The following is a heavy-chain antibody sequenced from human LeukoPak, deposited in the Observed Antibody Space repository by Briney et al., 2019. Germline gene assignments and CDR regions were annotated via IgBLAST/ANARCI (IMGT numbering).Heavy chain of an antibody. Sequence: ASVKVSCKASGYTFTDYYMHWVRQAPGQGLEWMGWINPNSGDTYYAQKFQGRVTMTRDTSISTAYMELSRLRSDDTAVYYCARALMTTVVTTSGGDIWGQGTMVTVSS. CDR2: INPNSGDT. CDR1: GYTFTDYY. V-gene: IGHV1-2*02. CDR3: ARALMTTVVTTSGGDI. D-gene: IGHD4-23*01. J-gene: IGHJ3*02.